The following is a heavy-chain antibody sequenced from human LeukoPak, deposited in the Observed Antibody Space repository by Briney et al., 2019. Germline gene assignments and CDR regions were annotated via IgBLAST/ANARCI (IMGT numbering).Heavy chain of an antibody. CDR3: ASSLVATGYYDYYYGMDV. Sequence: GASVKVSCKASGGTFSSYAISWVRQAPRQGREWMGRIIPILGIANYAQKFQGRVTITADKSTSTAYMELSSLRSEDTAVYYCASSLVATGYYDYYYGMDVWGQGTTVTVSS. CDR1: GGTFSSYA. V-gene: IGHV1-69*04. CDR2: IIPILGIA. D-gene: IGHD3-9*01. J-gene: IGHJ6*02.